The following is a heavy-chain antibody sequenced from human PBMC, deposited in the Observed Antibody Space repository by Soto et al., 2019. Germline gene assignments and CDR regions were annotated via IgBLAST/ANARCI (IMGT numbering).Heavy chain of an antibody. V-gene: IGHV4-34*01. D-gene: IGHD6-19*01. CDR3: ARQQWLVQGYFDL. CDR1: GGSFSGYY. Sequence: QVQLQQWGAGLLKPSETLSLTCAVYGGSFSGYYWSWIRQPPGKGLEWIGEINHSGSTNYNPSLKSRVTISVDTSKSQFSLKLSSVTAAATAVYYCARQQWLVQGYFDLWGRGTLVTVAS. CDR2: INHSGST. J-gene: IGHJ2*01.